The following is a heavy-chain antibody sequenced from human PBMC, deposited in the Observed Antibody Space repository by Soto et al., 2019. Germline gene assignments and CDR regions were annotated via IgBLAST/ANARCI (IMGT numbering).Heavy chain of an antibody. CDR1: GGTFSSYA. J-gene: IGHJ6*02. Sequence: SVKVSCKASGGTFSSYAISWVRQAPGQGLEWMGGIIPIFGTANYAQKFQGRVTITADESTSTAYMELSSLRSEDTAVYYCEGYYSSSWTDFYGMDVWGQGTTVTV. CDR3: EGYYSSSWTDFYGMDV. CDR2: IIPIFGTA. D-gene: IGHD6-13*01. V-gene: IGHV1-69*13.